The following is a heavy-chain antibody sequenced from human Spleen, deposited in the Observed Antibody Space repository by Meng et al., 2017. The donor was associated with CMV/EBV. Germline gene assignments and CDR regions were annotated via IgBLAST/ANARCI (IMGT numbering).Heavy chain of an antibody. V-gene: IGHV3-30*02. Sequence: GESLKISCSGSGFTFSTYAVNWVRQAPGKGLEWVAFIRYDTINKYYGDSVKGRFTISRDNSKNTLYLQMNSLRAEDTAVYFCAKRTLYGGNSVPDGGGFDYWGRGTLVTVSS. CDR2: IRYDTINK. D-gene: IGHD4-23*01. J-gene: IGHJ4*02. CDR1: GFTFSTYA. CDR3: AKRTLYGGNSVPDGGGFDY.